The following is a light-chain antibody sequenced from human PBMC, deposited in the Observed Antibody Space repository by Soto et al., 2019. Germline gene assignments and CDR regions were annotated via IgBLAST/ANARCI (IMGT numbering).Light chain of an antibody. Sequence: LTQPASVSGSPGQSITISCTGTSSDVGGYNYVSWYQQHPGKAPKLMIYEVSNRPSGVSNRFSGSKSGNTASLTISGLQAEDEADYYYSSYTSSSTLVFGTGTKVTVL. CDR1: SSDVGGYNY. V-gene: IGLV2-14*01. CDR2: EVS. CDR3: SSYTSSSTLV. J-gene: IGLJ1*01.